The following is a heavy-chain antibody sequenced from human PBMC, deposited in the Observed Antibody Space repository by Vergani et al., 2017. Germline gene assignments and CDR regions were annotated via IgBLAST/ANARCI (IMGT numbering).Heavy chain of an antibody. CDR2: VNSDGSST. D-gene: IGHD1-26*01. J-gene: IGHJ5*02. Sequence: EVQLVESGGGLVQPGGSLRLSCAASGFTFSSYWMHWVRQAPGKGLVWVSRVNSDGSSTSYADSVKCRFTISRDNAKNTLYLQMNRLSAEDPAVYYCARSGSCRGWFAPWGQGTLVTVSS. CDR1: GFTFSSYW. CDR3: ARSGSCRGWFAP. V-gene: IGHV3-74*01.